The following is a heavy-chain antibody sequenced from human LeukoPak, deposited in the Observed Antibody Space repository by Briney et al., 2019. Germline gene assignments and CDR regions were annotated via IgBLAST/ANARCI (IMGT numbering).Heavy chain of an antibody. V-gene: IGHV5-51*01. D-gene: IGHD2-15*01. J-gene: IGHJ4*02. Sequence: GESLKISCKGSGYSFTSYWIAWVRQMPGKGLEWMGIIYPGDSDTRYSPSFQGQVTISADKSISTAYLQCSSLKASDTAMYYCASGSVAYCSGGSCYSGGDYWGQGTLVTVSS. CDR2: IYPGDSDT. CDR3: ASGSVAYCSGGSCYSGGDY. CDR1: GYSFTSYW.